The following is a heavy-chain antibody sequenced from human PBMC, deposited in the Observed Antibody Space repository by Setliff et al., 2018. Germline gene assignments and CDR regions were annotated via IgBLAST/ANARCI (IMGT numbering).Heavy chain of an antibody. D-gene: IGHD2-21*01. CDR1: GYTFTSYA. CDR2: INPNSGGT. Sequence: ASVKVSCKASGYTFTSYAMHWVRQAPGQGLEWMGRINPNSGGTNYAQKFQGRVTVTTDTSTRTAYMEVTSLRSDDTAVYYCATEKFPGDWGDYWGQGTLVTVSS. CDR3: ATEKFPGDWGDY. J-gene: IGHJ4*02. V-gene: IGHV1-2*06.